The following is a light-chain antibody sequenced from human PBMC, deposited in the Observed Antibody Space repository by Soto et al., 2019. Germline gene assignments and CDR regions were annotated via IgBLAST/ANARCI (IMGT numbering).Light chain of an antibody. CDR1: QDINNS. V-gene: IGKV1-33*01. CDR3: QQYEILPLT. Sequence: DIQMTQTPSSLSAYVGDRVSITCQASQDINNSLNWYQQKPGKAPKLLIYGASNLETGVPSRFSGSGSGTDFTFTISSLQPEDISSYYCQQYEILPLTFGGGTNVDIK. CDR2: GAS. J-gene: IGKJ4*01.